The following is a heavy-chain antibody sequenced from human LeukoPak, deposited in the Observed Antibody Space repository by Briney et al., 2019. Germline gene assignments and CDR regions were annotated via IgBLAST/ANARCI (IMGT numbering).Heavy chain of an antibody. CDR1: GFTFSSYD. CDR2: IGTAGDT. CDR3: ARGHGDYDAFDI. J-gene: IGHJ3*02. D-gene: IGHD4-17*01. V-gene: IGHV3-13*01. Sequence: GGSLRLSWAASGFTFSSYDMHWVRQATGKGLEWVSAIGTAGDTYYPGSVKGRFTISRENAKNSLYLQMNSLRAGDTAVYYCARGHGDYDAFDIWGQGTMVTVSS.